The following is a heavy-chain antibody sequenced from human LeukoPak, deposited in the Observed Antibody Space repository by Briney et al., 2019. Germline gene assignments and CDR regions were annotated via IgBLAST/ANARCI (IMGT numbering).Heavy chain of an antibody. Sequence: PGGSLRFSCAASGFTFSSYEMNWVRQAPGKGLEWVSYISSSGSTIYYADSVKGRFTISRDNAKNSLYLQMNSLRAEDTAVYYCTRSQGSWPDYFDYWGQGTLVTVSS. CDR1: GFTFSSYE. D-gene: IGHD6-13*01. CDR3: TRSQGSWPDYFDY. V-gene: IGHV3-48*03. CDR2: ISSSGSTI. J-gene: IGHJ4*02.